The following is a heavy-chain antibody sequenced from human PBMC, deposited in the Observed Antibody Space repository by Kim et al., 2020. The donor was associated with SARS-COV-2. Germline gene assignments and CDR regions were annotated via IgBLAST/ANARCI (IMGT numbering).Heavy chain of an antibody. Sequence: SVKVSCKASGGTFSSYAISWVRQAPRQGLEWMGGIITIFGTANYAQKFQGRVTITADESTSTAYMELSSLRSEDTAVYYCARALTPAGLYYYGMDVWGQGTTVTVSS. CDR3: ARALTPAGLYYYGMDV. V-gene: IGHV1-69*13. J-gene: IGHJ6*02. D-gene: IGHD2-2*01. CDR1: GGTFSSYA. CDR2: IITIFGTA.